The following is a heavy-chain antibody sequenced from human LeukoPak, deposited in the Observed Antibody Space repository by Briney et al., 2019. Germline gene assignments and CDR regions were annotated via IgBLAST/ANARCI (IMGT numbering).Heavy chain of an antibody. J-gene: IGHJ6*03. CDR1: GFTFSSYS. D-gene: IGHD4-23*01. Sequence: GGSLRLSCAASGFTFSSYSMNWVRQAPGKGLEWVSSISSSSSYIYYADSVKGRLTISRDNAKNSLYLQMNSLRAEDTAVYYCARDKRAVGYYYYMDVWGKGTTVTVSS. CDR3: ARDKRAVGYYYYMDV. CDR2: ISSSSSYI. V-gene: IGHV3-21*01.